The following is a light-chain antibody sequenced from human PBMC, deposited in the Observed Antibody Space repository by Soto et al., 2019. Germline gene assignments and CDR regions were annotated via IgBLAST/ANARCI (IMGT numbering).Light chain of an antibody. J-gene: IGLJ2*01. Sequence: QPVLTQSSSASASLGYWVKLTCTLSSGHSSYIIALHQQQQGKAPRYLMQLEGSGSYHQGSVVPDRFSGSSSAADRYLTISSLQDEDDADYYYDTWDSNPHLVFGAGTKLTVL. V-gene: IGLV4-60*02. CDR1: SGHSSYI. CDR2: LEGSGSY. CDR3: DTWDSNPHLV.